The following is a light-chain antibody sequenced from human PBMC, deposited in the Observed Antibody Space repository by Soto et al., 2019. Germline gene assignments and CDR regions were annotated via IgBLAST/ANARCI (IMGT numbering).Light chain of an antibody. CDR3: SSFTSRHTYV. CDR2: DVS. V-gene: IGLV2-14*01. CDR1: SSYIGGYNY. Sequence: QLVLTQPASVSGSPGQSTTISCTGTSSYIGGYNYVSWYQQLPGEAPKLIIYDVSDRPSGVSTRFSGSKSGNTASLTISGLQAEDEGDYYCSSFTSRHTYVFGTGTKLTVL. J-gene: IGLJ1*01.